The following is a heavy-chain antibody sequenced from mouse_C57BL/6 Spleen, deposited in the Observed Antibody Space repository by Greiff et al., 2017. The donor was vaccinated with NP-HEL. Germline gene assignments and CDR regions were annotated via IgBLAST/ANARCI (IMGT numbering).Heavy chain of an antibody. Sequence: VQLVESGGGLVKPGGSLKLSCAASGFTFSSYAMSWVRQTPEKRLEWVATISDGGSYTYYPDNVKGRFTISRDNAKNNLYLQMSHLKSEDTAMYYCASVTTVVGGYFDVWGTGTTVTVSS. V-gene: IGHV5-4*01. CDR3: ASVTTVVGGYFDV. CDR1: GFTFSSYA. D-gene: IGHD1-1*01. J-gene: IGHJ1*03. CDR2: ISDGGSYT.